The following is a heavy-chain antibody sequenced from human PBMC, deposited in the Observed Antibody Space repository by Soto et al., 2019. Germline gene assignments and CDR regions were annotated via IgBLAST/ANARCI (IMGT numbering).Heavy chain of an antibody. CDR3: ARARFHGPYGKPYSDS. Sequence: LSLTCTVSGGSITTGGSYWSWIRQHPGKGLEWIGNIYHSGNTYYNPSLKSRLTISVDTSKNHFSLMVDSVTAADTAVYYCARARFHGPYGKPYSDSWGPGTLVKVSS. J-gene: IGHJ4*02. CDR2: IYHSGNT. D-gene: IGHD2-21*01. V-gene: IGHV4-31*03. CDR1: GGSITTGGSY.